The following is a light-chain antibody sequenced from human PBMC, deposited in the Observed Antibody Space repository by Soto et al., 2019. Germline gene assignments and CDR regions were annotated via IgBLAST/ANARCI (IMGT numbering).Light chain of an antibody. CDR1: SSDVGDGYY. CDR3: YCYDSSLSAAV. V-gene: IGLV1-40*01. Sequence: QSVLTQPPSVSGSPGQRVTISCTGSSSDVGDGYYVHWYQQHPGPAPKPLIYGNSNRPSGVPDRFSGSNSGTSASLAITGVHAEDEADYYCYCYDSSLSAAVFGGGTKLTVL. J-gene: IGLJ3*02. CDR2: GNS.